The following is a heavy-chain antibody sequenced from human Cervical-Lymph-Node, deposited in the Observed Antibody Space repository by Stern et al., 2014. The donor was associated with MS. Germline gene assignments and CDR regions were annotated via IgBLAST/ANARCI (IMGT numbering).Heavy chain of an antibody. V-gene: IGHV3-33*01. D-gene: IGHD4-17*01. J-gene: IGHJ4*02. CDR2: IWYDGSNK. CDR3: ARLDGDQGYFDY. CDR1: GFTFSSYG. Sequence: DQLVESGGGVVQPGRSLRLSCAASGFTFSSYGMHWVRQAPGKGLEWVAVIWYDGSNKYYADSVKGRFTISRDNSKNTLYLQMNSLRAEDTAVYYCARLDGDQGYFDYWGQGTLVTVSS.